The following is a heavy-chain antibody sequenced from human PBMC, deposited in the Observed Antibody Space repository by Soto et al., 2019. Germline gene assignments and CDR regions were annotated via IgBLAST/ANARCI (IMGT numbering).Heavy chain of an antibody. CDR2: IYYSGST. Sequence: PSETLSLTCTVSGGSISSSSYYWGWLRHPPGKGLEWIGSIYYSGSTYYSPSLKSRVTISVDTSKNQFSLKLSSVTAADTAVYYCARRKRDVPECFDYWGQGILVAVSS. J-gene: IGHJ4*02. V-gene: IGHV4-39*07. CDR1: GGSISSSSYY. D-gene: IGHD3-3*01. CDR3: ARRKRDVPECFDY.